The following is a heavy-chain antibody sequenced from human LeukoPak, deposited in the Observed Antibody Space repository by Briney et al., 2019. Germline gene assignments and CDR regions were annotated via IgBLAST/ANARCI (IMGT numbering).Heavy chain of an antibody. CDR1: GGSFSGYY. CDR2: INHSGST. V-gene: IGHV4-34*01. CDR3: ARVLGYCSSTSCYERAKNWFDP. Sequence: PSETLSLTCAFYGGSFSGYYWSWIRQRPGKGLEWIGEINHSGSTNYNPSLKSRVTISVDTSKNQFSLKLSSVTAADTAVYYCARVLGYCSSTSCYERAKNWFDPWGQGTLVTVSS. D-gene: IGHD2-2*01. J-gene: IGHJ5*02.